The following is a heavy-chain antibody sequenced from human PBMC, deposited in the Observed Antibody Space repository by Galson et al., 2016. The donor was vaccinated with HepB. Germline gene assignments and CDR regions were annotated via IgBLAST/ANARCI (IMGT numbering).Heavy chain of an antibody. CDR1: GFAFDDYT. D-gene: IGHD6-25*01. CDR2: ITWDGTRT. Sequence: SLRLSCAASGFAFDDYTMHWVRQSPGRGLEWVSLITWDGTRTYYVDSVKGRFTISRDNSKNSLFLQMNTLRSEDTAFYYCARDLGGYALDYWGQGTLVTVSS. V-gene: IGHV3-43*01. CDR3: ARDLGGYALDY. J-gene: IGHJ4*02.